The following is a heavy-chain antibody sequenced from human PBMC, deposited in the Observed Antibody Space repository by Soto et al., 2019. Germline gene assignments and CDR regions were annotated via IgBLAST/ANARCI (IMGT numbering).Heavy chain of an antibody. CDR2: ISYDGSKK. J-gene: IGHJ4*02. Sequence: QVQLVESGGGVVQPGRSLRLSCAASGFTFSSYGMHWVRQAPGKGLGWVAVISYDGSKKYYADSVKGRFTISRENSKNALYLKMNSLGAEDMAVYYCAKGSTAMAYFDYWGQGALITVSS. D-gene: IGHD5-18*01. CDR1: GFTFSSYG. CDR3: AKGSTAMAYFDY. V-gene: IGHV3-30*18.